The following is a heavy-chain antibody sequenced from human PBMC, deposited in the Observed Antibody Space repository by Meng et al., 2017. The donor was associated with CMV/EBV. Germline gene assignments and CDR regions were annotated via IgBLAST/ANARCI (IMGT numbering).Heavy chain of an antibody. J-gene: IGHJ5*02. D-gene: IGHD2-2*01. V-gene: IGHV4-61*01. CDR2: IYYSGST. Sequence: VSMGSYYWVWIRQPPGKGLEWIGYIYYSGSTNYNPSLKSRVTISVDTSKNQFSLKLSSVTAADTAVYYCARVRGDIVVVPATNWFDPWGQGTLVTVSS. CDR1: VSMGSYY. CDR3: ARVRGDIVVVPATNWFDP.